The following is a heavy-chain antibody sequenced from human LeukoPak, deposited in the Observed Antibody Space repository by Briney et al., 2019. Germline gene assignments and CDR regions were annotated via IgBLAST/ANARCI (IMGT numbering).Heavy chain of an antibody. CDR1: GFTFSNAW. J-gene: IGHJ6*02. CDR3: TYKGPYYYGMDV. D-gene: IGHD1-1*01. V-gene: IGHV3-15*01. Sequence: GGSLRLSCAASGFTFSNAWMSWVRRAPGKGLEWVGLIKAKTDGGTTDYAAPVKGRFTISRDDSKNTLYLQMNSLKTEDTAVYYCTYKGPYYYGMDVWGQGTTVTVSS. CDR2: IKAKTDGGTT.